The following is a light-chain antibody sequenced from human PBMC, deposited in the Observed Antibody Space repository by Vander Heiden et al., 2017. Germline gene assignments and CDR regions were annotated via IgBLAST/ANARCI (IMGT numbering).Light chain of an antibody. Sequence: DIQMTQSPSSLSASVGDRVTITSQASEDITIHLNWYQQKRGKAPQLLIYDTSNLETGVSSRFSGSGSGTYFTFTISSLQPEDIATYYCRQYDNLPYTFGQGTKLGIK. CDR1: EDITIH. CDR3: RQYDNLPYT. CDR2: DTS. J-gene: IGKJ2*01. V-gene: IGKV1-33*01.